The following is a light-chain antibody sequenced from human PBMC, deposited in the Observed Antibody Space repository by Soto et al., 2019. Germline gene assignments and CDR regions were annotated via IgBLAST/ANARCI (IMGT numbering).Light chain of an antibody. CDR3: QQYDNLLPIT. Sequence: IQMTQSPSSLSASVGDRVTITCQASQDISKNLNWYQQKPGKAPKLLIYDASSLQTGVPSRFRGSGSATHFTFNISSLQPEDVATYYCQQYDNLLPITFGQGTRLEIK. CDR1: QDISKN. J-gene: IGKJ5*01. V-gene: IGKV1-33*01. CDR2: DAS.